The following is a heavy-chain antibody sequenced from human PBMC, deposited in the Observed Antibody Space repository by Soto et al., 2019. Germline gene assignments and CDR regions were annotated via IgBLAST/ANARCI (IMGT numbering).Heavy chain of an antibody. CDR3: ARDPLGLPAADDI. CDR1: GFTVSSNY. J-gene: IGHJ3*02. CDR2: IYSGGST. Sequence: EVQLVESGGGLVQPGGSLRLSCAASGFTVSSNYMSWVRQAPGKGLEWVSVIYSGGSTYYADSVKGRFTISRDNSKNTLYLQMNSLRAYDTAVYYCARDPLGLPAADDIWGKGTMVTVSS. D-gene: IGHD6-13*01. V-gene: IGHV3-66*01.